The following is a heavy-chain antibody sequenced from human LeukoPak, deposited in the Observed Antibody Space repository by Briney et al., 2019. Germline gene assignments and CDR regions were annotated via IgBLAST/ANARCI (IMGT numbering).Heavy chain of an antibody. D-gene: IGHD3-10*01. Sequence: GGSLRLSCAASGFTFDDYAMHWVRQAPGKGLEWVSGISWNSGSIGYADSVKGRFTISRDNAKNSLYLQMNSLRAEDMALYCCAKGLWFGELGAFDIWGQGTMVTVSS. J-gene: IGHJ3*02. CDR1: GFTFDDYA. CDR3: AKGLWFGELGAFDI. V-gene: IGHV3-9*03. CDR2: ISWNSGSI.